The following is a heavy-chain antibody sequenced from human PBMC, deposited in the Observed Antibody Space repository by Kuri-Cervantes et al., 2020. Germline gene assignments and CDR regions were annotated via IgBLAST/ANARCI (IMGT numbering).Heavy chain of an antibody. V-gene: IGHV1-18*01. Sequence: ASVKVSCKASGYTFANYGLSWVRQAPGQGPEWMGWISAYNGNTDFVQKFRGRITMTTDTSTSTAYLELRNLRSDDTAVYFCARGAGSSGWYLQWFDPWGQGTLVTVSS. D-gene: IGHD6-19*01. CDR2: ISAYNGNT. CDR3: ARGAGSSGWYLQWFDP. CDR1: GYTFANYG. J-gene: IGHJ5*02.